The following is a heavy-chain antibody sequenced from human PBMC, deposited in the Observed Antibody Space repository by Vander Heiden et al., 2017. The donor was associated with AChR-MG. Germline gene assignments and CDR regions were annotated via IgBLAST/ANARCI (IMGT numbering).Heavy chain of an antibody. CDR2: ISYSGSP. J-gene: IGHJ4*02. D-gene: IGHD6-19*01. CDR1: GGSISGTSYY. CDR3: ASLASPYGSVWYSRSASGY. V-gene: IGHV4-39*01. Sequence: QLQLQESGPGLLKSSETLSLNCSVSGGSISGTSYYWGWIRQPPGKGLEWIGSISYSGSPYYNPSLKSRVSMSVDNYRNQISLKLRSVTVAETATYYCASLASPYGSVWYSRSASGYWGQGTLVTVSS.